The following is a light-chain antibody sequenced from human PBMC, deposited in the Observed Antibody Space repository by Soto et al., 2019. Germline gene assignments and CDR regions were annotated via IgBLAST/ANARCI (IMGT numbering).Light chain of an antibody. CDR2: LGS. J-gene: IGKJ4*01. CDR3: MQALETPLT. Sequence: DIVMTQSPLSLPVTPGEPASISCRSGQSLLHRTGCNYLDWYLQKPGQSPQLLIYLGSNRASGVPDRFSGSGSGTDFTLRISRVEAEDVGVYYCMQALETPLTFGGGTKVEIK. CDR1: QSLLHRTGCNY. V-gene: IGKV2-28*01.